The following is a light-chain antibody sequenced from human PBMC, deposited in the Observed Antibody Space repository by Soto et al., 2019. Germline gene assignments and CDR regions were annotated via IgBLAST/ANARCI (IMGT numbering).Light chain of an antibody. CDR2: AAS. CDR3: QQSYSTPYT. Sequence: DNQMTQSPSSLSVSVGDRVTITCRASQSISSYLNWYQQKPGKAPKLLIYAASRLQSGVPSRFSGSGSGTDFTLTISSLQPEDFATYYCQQSYSTPYTFGQGTKLEIK. V-gene: IGKV1-39*01. J-gene: IGKJ2*01. CDR1: QSISSY.